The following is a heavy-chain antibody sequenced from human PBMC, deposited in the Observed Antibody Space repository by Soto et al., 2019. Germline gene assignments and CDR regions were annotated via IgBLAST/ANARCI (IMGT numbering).Heavy chain of an antibody. CDR1: GYTFTSYG. D-gene: IGHD1-26*01. Sequence: QIQLVQSGAEVKKPGASVKVSCKASGYTFTSYGISWVRQAPGPGLEWMGWISAYNGNRNYTQKSQGRVTMTTDTPTNTAERDLRGLRHDEPAGYYCARHQVGPTGDYGGQGTLV. V-gene: IGHV1-18*01. J-gene: IGHJ4*02. CDR3: ARHQVGPTGDY. CDR2: ISAYNGNR.